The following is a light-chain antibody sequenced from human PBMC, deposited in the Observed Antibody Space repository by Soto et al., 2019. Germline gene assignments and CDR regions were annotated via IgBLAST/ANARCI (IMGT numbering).Light chain of an antibody. V-gene: IGKV3-11*01. CDR2: DAS. Sequence: EIVLTQSPATLSLSPGERGTLSCRASQSVSSHLAWYQQKPGQAPRLLIYDASKRPTGIPARFSGSGSGTDFTLTISSLQSEDFAVYYCQQYSNWPSRTFGQGTKVEIK. J-gene: IGKJ1*01. CDR1: QSVSSH. CDR3: QQYSNWPSRT.